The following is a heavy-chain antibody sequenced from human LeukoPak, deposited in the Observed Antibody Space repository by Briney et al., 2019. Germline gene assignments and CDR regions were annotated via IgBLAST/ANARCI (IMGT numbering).Heavy chain of an antibody. Sequence: GGSLRLSCAASGFTFSSYWMSWVCQAPGKGLEWVANIKQDGSEKYYVDSVKGRFTISRDNAKNSLYLQMNSLRAEDTAVYYCARADYSNYGMETFEYWGQGTLVTVSS. J-gene: IGHJ4*02. CDR2: IKQDGSEK. CDR3: ARADYSNYGMETFEY. V-gene: IGHV3-7*01. CDR1: GFTFSSYW. D-gene: IGHD4-11*01.